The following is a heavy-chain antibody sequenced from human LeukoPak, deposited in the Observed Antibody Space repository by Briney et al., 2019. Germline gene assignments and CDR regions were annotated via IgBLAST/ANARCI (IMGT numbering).Heavy chain of an antibody. D-gene: IGHD3-22*01. J-gene: IGHJ4*02. Sequence: SETLSLTCTVSGGSISSYYWSWIRQPPGKGLEWIGYIYYSGSTNYNPSLKSRVTISVDTSKNQFSLKLSSVTAADTAVYYCAREVTDDSSGYYPDYWGQGTRVTVSS. V-gene: IGHV4-59*01. CDR1: GGSISSYY. CDR2: IYYSGST. CDR3: AREVTDDSSGYYPDY.